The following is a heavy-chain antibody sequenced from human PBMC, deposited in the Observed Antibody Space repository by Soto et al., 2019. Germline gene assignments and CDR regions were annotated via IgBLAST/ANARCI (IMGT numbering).Heavy chain of an antibody. Sequence: QGQLVQSGAEVKKPGASVKVSCKASGYTFTSYDINWVRQATGQGLEWMGWMNPNSGNTGYAQKFQGRVTMTRNTSISTAYMELSSLRSEDTAVYYCARVWVVPAAIIFYYYYYYMDVWGKGTTVTVSS. CDR1: GYTFTSYD. CDR2: MNPNSGNT. CDR3: ARVWVVPAAIIFYYYYYYMDV. J-gene: IGHJ6*03. V-gene: IGHV1-8*01. D-gene: IGHD2-2*01.